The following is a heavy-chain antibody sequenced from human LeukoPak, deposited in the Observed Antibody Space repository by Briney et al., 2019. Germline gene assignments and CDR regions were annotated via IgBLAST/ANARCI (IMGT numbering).Heavy chain of an antibody. Sequence: SETLSLTCTLSGGSINSSSYYWGSIRQPPGEALEWIGSIYHSGYTYYNPSLKSRVTISVDTSKSQFSLKLSSVTAADTAVYYCARSSMFRGVTVDYWGQGTLVTVSS. CDR1: GGSINSSSYY. CDR2: IYHSGYT. CDR3: ARSSMFRGVTVDY. V-gene: IGHV4-39*01. J-gene: IGHJ4*02. D-gene: IGHD3-10*01.